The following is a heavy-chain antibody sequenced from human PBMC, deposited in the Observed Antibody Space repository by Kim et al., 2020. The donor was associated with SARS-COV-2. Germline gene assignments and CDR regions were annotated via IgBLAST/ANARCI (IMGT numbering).Heavy chain of an antibody. Sequence: GESLKISCKGSGYSFTSYWISWVRQMPGKGLEWMGRIDPSDSYTNYSPSFQGHVTISADKSISTAYLQWSSLKASDTAMYYCARHEERSSSWRGYNWFDPWGQGTLVTVSS. CDR3: ARHEERSSSWRGYNWFDP. J-gene: IGHJ5*02. CDR1: GYSFTSYW. CDR2: IDPSDSYT. D-gene: IGHD6-13*01. V-gene: IGHV5-10-1*01.